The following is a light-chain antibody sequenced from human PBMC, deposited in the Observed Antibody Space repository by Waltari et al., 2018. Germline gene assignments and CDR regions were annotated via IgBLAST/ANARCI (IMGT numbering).Light chain of an antibody. CDR2: GAS. Sequence: EIVLTQSPGTLSLSPGERATLSCRASQSVSSSYLAWYQQKPGQAPRLLTYGASTRATGIPDSVSGSGSGTDFTLTISRLEPEDFAVYYCHQYGSSPGTFGQGTKLEIK. J-gene: IGKJ2*01. CDR3: HQYGSSPGT. V-gene: IGKV3-20*01. CDR1: QSVSSSY.